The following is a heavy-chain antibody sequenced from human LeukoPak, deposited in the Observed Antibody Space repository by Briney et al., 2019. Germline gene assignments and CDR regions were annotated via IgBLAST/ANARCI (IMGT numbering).Heavy chain of an antibody. D-gene: IGHD2-15*01. V-gene: IGHV3-48*03. CDR1: GFTFSSYE. Sequence: PGGSLRLSCAASGFTFSSYEMNWVRQAPGKGPEWVSYISSSGSTIYYADSVKGRFTISRDNSKNTLYLQMNSLRAEDTAVYYCARATRRYCSGGSCYSSWFDPWGQGTLVTVSS. CDR2: ISSSGSTI. J-gene: IGHJ5*02. CDR3: ARATRRYCSGGSCYSSWFDP.